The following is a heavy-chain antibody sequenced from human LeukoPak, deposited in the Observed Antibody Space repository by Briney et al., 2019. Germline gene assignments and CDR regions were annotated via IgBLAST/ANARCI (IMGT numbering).Heavy chain of an antibody. Sequence: PSETLSLTCTVSGYSISSGYCWGWIRQPPGKGLEWIGSIYYSGSTYYNPSLKSRVTISVDTSKNQFSLKLSSVTAADTAVYYCVTTDYDILTGYYTEFDYWGQGTLVTVSS. J-gene: IGHJ4*02. CDR2: IYYSGST. V-gene: IGHV4-38-2*02. CDR3: VTTDYDILTGYYTEFDY. CDR1: GYSISSGYC. D-gene: IGHD3-9*01.